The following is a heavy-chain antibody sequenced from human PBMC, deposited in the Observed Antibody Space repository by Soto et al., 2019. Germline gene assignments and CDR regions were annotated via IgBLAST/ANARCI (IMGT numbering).Heavy chain of an antibody. CDR3: AVVAGTFVY. CDR2: ISGSGGST. V-gene: IGHV3-23*01. D-gene: IGHD6-19*01. J-gene: IGHJ4*02. CDR1: GFNFANFG. Sequence: PGGSLRLSCAASGFNFANFGMSWVRQAPGKGLEWVSAISGSGGSTYYADSVKGRFTISRDNSKNTLYLQMNSLRAEDTAVYYCAVVAGTFVYWGQGTLVTVSS.